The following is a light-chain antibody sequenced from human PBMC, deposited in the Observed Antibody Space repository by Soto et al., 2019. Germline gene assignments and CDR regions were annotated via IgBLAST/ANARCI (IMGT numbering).Light chain of an antibody. Sequence: DVQMTQAPSALSSSRGDRGTITCRASQSISSWLAWYQQKPGKAPKFLIHKVSTLVSGVPSRFSGSGSGTEFTLTISSLQPDDFAPYFCQEYYTYPWTFGQGTKVDIK. CDR3: QEYYTYPWT. CDR2: KVS. J-gene: IGKJ1*01. V-gene: IGKV1-5*03. CDR1: QSISSW.